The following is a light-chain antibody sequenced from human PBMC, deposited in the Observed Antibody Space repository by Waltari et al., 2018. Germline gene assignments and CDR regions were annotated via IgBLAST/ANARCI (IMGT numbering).Light chain of an antibody. V-gene: IGKV1-5*03. CDR1: QSISTW. J-gene: IGKJ2*01. CDR3: QHYNTYPVT. Sequence: DIQMTQSPSTVSASVGDRVTITCRASQSISTWLAWYQQKPGKAPTLLIYKASDLESGVPSRFSGSGSGTEFTLTISSLQPDDFATYYCQHYNTYPVTFGQGTKLDI. CDR2: KAS.